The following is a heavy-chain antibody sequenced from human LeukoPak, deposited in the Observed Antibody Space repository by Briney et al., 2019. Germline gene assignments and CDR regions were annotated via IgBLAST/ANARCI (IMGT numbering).Heavy chain of an antibody. J-gene: IGHJ4*02. Sequence: SGGSLRLSCAASGFTFSSYGVHWVRQAPGKGLEWVAFIRYDGSNKYYADSVKGRFTISRDNSKNTLYLQMNSLRAEDTAVYYCAKDDYILTGYYYFDYWGQGTLVTVSS. CDR3: AKDDYILTGYYYFDY. V-gene: IGHV3-30*02. CDR2: IRYDGSNK. CDR1: GFTFSSYG. D-gene: IGHD3-9*01.